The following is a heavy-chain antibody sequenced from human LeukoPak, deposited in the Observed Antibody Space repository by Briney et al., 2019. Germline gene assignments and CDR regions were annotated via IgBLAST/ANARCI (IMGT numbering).Heavy chain of an antibody. CDR2: MNPNSGNT. V-gene: IGHV1-8*01. CDR1: GYTFTSYD. CDR3: ARTYYDSSGYYNWFDP. J-gene: IGHJ5*02. Sequence: ASVKVSCKASGYTFTSYDINWVRQATGQGLEWMGWMNPNSGNTGYAQKLQGRVTMTRNTSISTAYMELSSLRSEDTAVYYCARTYYDSSGYYNWFDPWGQGTLVTVSS. D-gene: IGHD3-22*01.